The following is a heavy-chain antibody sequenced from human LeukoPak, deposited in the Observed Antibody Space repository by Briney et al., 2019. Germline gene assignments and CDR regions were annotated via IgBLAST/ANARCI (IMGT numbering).Heavy chain of an antibody. Sequence: PSETLSLTCTVSGGSISSYYWSWIRQPPGKGLEWIGYIYYSGSTNYNPSLKSRVTISVDTSKNQFSLKLSSVTAADTAVYYCARGKLELRHYRYDYWGQGTLVTVSS. V-gene: IGHV4-59*01. J-gene: IGHJ4*02. D-gene: IGHD1-7*01. CDR1: GGSISSYY. CDR3: ARGKLELRHYRYDY. CDR2: IYYSGST.